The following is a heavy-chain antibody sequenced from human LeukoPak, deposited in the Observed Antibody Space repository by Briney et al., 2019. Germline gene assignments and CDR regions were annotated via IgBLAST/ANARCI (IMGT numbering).Heavy chain of an antibody. CDR2: IVVGSGNT. CDR1: GFTFSSSA. V-gene: IGHV1-58*02. J-gene: IGHJ6*02. Sequence: SVKVSCKASGFTFSSSAMQWVRQARGQRLEWIGWIVVGSGNTNYAQKFQERVTITRDRSTSTAYMELSSLRSEDTAVYYCAAGLEAATNMLDYYYYGMDVWGQGTTVTVSS. CDR3: AAGLEAATNMLDYYYYGMDV. D-gene: IGHD5-24*01.